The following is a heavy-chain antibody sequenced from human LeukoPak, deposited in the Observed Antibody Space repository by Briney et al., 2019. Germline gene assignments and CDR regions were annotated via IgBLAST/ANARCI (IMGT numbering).Heavy chain of an antibody. CDR3: ARDRCTNGVCYLDY. D-gene: IGHD2-8*01. V-gene: IGHV3-23*01. J-gene: IGHJ4*02. Sequence: GGSLRLSCAASGFTFSSYAMSWVRQAPGKGLEWVSAISGSGGYTYYADSVKGRFTISRDNSKDTLYLQMNNLRAEDTAVYYCARDRCTNGVCYLDYWGQGTLVTVSS. CDR1: GFTFSSYA. CDR2: ISGSGGYT.